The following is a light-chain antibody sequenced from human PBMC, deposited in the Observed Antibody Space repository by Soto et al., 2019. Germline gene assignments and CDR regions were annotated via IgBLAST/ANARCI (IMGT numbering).Light chain of an antibody. CDR1: QTINSW. CDR2: RAS. CDR3: QQYNTYSFT. V-gene: IGKV1-5*03. J-gene: IGKJ3*01. Sequence: DIQMTQSPSTLSASVGDRVTITCRASQTINSWLAWYQQKPGKAPKLLIYRASTLQSGVPSRFSGIGSGTEFNLTISSLQPDDCATYYCQQYNTYSFTFGPGTNVDLE.